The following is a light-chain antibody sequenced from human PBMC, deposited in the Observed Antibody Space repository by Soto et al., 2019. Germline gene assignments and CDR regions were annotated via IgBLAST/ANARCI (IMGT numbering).Light chain of an antibody. J-gene: IGKJ3*01. Sequence: DIQMTQSPSSLSASAGDRVTITCRASESVRDLLNWYQQKPGKAPILLLSSASILQSGVPARFSGSGSGTDFTLTISGLQPEDFATYFCQQSYSSPTFGPGTKVDLK. CDR3: QQSYSSPT. CDR1: ESVRDL. CDR2: SAS. V-gene: IGKV1-39*01.